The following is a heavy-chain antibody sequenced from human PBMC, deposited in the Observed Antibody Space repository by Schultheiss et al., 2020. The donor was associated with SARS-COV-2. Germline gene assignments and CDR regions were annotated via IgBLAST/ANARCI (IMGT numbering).Heavy chain of an antibody. J-gene: IGHJ4*02. CDR3: AKGGGSWHFDF. Sequence: GGSLRLSCVASGFSFNHYWMSWVRQAPGKGPEWVASIRPDGSERFHVDSIEGRFSISRNNARNSLDLQMNSLRVDDTAVYYCAKGGGSWHFDFWGQGTLVTVSS. CDR1: GFSFNHYW. CDR2: IRPDGSER. V-gene: IGHV3-7*03. D-gene: IGHD6-13*01.